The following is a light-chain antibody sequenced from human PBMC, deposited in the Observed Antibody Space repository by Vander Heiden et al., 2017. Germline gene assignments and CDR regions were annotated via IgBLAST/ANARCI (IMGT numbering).Light chain of an antibody. Sequence: DIVMTQSPDSLAVSLGERATINCKSSQSVLSSSNNLNYFAWYQQKPGQPPKLVIYWASTRGSGVPDRFTGSVSGTDFTLTISSLRAEDVAVYYCQQYYAVPYTFGQGTNVEIK. J-gene: IGKJ2*01. V-gene: IGKV4-1*01. CDR1: QSVLSSSNNLNY. CDR2: WAS. CDR3: QQYYAVPYT.